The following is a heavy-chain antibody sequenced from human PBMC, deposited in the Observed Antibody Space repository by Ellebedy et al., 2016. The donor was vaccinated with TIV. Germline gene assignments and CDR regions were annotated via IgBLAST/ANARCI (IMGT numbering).Heavy chain of an antibody. CDR1: GFTFSSYA. CDR3: AKDRRIVGATWDY. J-gene: IGHJ4*02. D-gene: IGHD1-26*01. V-gene: IGHV3-23*01. Sequence: GGSLRLXXAASGFTFSSYAMSWVRQAPGKGLEWVSAISGSGGSTYYADSVKGRFTISRDNSKNTLYLQMNSLRAEDTAVYYCAKDRRIVGATWDYWGQGTLVTVSS. CDR2: ISGSGGST.